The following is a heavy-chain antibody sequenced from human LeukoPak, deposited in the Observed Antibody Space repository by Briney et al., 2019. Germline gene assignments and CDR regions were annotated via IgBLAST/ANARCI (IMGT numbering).Heavy chain of an antibody. V-gene: IGHV4-4*07. D-gene: IGHD3-10*01. Sequence: SETLSLTCTVSSGSINSYYWGWVRQPAGRGLEWIGRIYTTGKTDYNPSLKSRLTMSVDTSKRQFSLNLSSVTAADTAVYYCARQIGFITMVRGVTAEYFQHWGQGTLVTVSS. CDR1: SGSINSYY. CDR2: IYTTGKT. CDR3: ARQIGFITMVRGVTAEYFQH. J-gene: IGHJ1*01.